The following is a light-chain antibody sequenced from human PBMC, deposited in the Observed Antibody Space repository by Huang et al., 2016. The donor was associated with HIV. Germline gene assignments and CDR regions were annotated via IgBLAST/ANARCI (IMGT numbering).Light chain of an antibody. CDR3: QQSYRTPYT. J-gene: IGKJ2*01. CDR1: QSTSGY. CDR2: ATS. V-gene: IGKV1-39*01. Sequence: DIQMTQSPSSLSASVGDTVTIACRASQSTSGYVNWYQQKPGTAPKLLILATSTLQSGVPSRFSGAGSGSDFSLTISSLQPDDIATYFCQQSYRTPYTFGQGTKVE.